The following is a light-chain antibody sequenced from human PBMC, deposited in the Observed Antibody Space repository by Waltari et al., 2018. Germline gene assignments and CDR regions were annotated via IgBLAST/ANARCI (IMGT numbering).Light chain of an antibody. Sequence: DVVMTQSPLSLPVTLGQLASISCSSSQSLVASDGNTYFNWFQQRPGHSPRRLVYRVSKRDSGVPDRFSGSGSGTDYTLRISRVEAEDVGVYYCMQGSHWPWTFGQGTKVEIK. J-gene: IGKJ1*01. CDR2: RVS. V-gene: IGKV2-30*01. CDR1: QSLVASDGNTY. CDR3: MQGSHWPWT.